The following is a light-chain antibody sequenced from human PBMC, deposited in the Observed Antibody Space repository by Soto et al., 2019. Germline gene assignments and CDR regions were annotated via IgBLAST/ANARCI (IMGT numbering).Light chain of an antibody. CDR2: ATS. CDR1: QVISKY. V-gene: IGKV1-16*01. J-gene: IGKJ2*01. CDR3: QQYDSYPRT. Sequence: DIQMTQSPSSLSASVGDRVTITCRASQVISKYIGWFQQKPGKAPKSLIYATSRLQSGVPTRFSGSGSGTDFTLTISSLQPEAFATYYCQQYDSYPRTFGQGTKLE.